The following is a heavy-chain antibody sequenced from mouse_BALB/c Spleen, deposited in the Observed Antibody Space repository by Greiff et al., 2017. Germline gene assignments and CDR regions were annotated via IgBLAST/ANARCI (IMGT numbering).Heavy chain of an antibody. D-gene: IGHD1-1*01. CDR3: ARQGLYYYGSNLYYAMDY. CDR2: INSNGGST. J-gene: IGHJ4*01. V-gene: IGHV5-6-2*01. CDR1: GFTFSSYY. Sequence: EVNLVESGGGLVKLGGSLKLSCAASGFTFSSYYMSWVRQTPEKRLELVAAINSNGGSTYYPDTVKGRFTISRDNAKNTLYLQMSSLKSEDTALYYCARQGLYYYGSNLYYAMDYWGQGTSVTVSS.